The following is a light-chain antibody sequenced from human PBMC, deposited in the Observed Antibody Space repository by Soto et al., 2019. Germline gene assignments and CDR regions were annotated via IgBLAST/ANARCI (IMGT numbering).Light chain of an antibody. CDR3: SSYTSSITLV. CDR2: DVS. V-gene: IGLV2-14*01. J-gene: IGLJ2*01. CDR1: SSDVGAYSY. Sequence: QSAPTQPASVSGSPGQSITISWTGTSSDVGAYSYVSWYQQHPGKAPKLIIYDVSNRPSGVSNRFSGSKSGNTASLTISGLQAEDEADYYCSSYTSSITLVFGGGTKLTVL.